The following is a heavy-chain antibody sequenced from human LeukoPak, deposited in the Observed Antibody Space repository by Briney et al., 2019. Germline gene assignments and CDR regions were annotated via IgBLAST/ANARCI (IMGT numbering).Heavy chain of an antibody. CDR2: IYYSGST. CDR3: ARGRYCSSTSCYGFDY. D-gene: IGHD2-2*01. V-gene: IGHV4-39*07. Sequence: PSETLSLTCTVSGGSISSSSYYWGWIRQPPGKGLEWIGSIYYSGSTYYNPSLKSRVTISVDTSKNQFSLKLSSVTAADTAVYYCARGRYCSSTSCYGFDYWGQGTLVTVSS. J-gene: IGHJ4*02. CDR1: GGSISSSSYY.